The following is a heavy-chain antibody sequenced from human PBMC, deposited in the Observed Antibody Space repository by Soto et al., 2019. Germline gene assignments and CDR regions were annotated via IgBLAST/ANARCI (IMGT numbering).Heavy chain of an antibody. CDR3: AKNSGSYDYFDY. Sequence: QVQLVESGGGVVQPGRSLRLSCAASGFTFSSYGMHWVRQAPGKGLEWVAVISYDGSNKYYADSVKGRFTISRDNSKNTLYLQMNSLRAEDTAVYYCAKNSGSYDYFDYWGQGTLVPVSS. CDR2: ISYDGSNK. D-gene: IGHD1-26*01. V-gene: IGHV3-30*18. J-gene: IGHJ4*02. CDR1: GFTFSSYG.